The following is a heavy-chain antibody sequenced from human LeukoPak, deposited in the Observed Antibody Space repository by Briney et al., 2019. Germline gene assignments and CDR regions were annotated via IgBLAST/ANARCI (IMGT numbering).Heavy chain of an antibody. D-gene: IGHD5-18*01. V-gene: IGHV3-23*01. CDR2: ISGSGGST. CDR3: AKTSGNTAMVVLFDY. CDR1: GFTFSSYA. Sequence: GGSLRLSCAASGFTFSSYAMNWVRQAPGKGLEWVSSISGSGGSTYYADSVKGRFTISRDNSKNTLYLQMNSLRAEDTAVYYCAKTSGNTAMVVLFDYWGQGNLGTVSS. J-gene: IGHJ4*02.